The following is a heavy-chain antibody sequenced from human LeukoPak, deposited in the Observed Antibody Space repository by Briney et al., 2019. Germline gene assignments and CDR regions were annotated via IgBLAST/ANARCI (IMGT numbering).Heavy chain of an antibody. CDR1: GGSFTGYY. CDR2: INHSGST. V-gene: IGHV4-34*01. Sequence: SETLSLTCAVYGGSFTGYYWSWIRQPPGKGLEWIGEINHSGSTNYNPSLKSRVTISIDTSKNQFSLKLSSVTAADTAVYYCARYRATVTTGYAFDIWGQGTLVTVSS. CDR3: ARYRATVTTGYAFDI. D-gene: IGHD4-17*01. J-gene: IGHJ3*02.